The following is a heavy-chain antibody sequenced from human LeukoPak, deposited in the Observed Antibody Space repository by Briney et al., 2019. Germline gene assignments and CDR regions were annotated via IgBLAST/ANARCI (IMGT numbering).Heavy chain of an antibody. CDR1: GGSFSGYY. CDR2: INHSGST. D-gene: IGHD1-26*01. CDR3: ASPGGSYSLDY. V-gene: IGHV4-34*01. Sequence: SETLSLTCAVYGGSFSGYYWSWIRQPPGKGLEWIGEINHSGSTNYNPSLKSRVTISVDTSKNQFSLKLSSVTAADTAVYYCASPGGSYSLDYWGQGTLVTVSS. J-gene: IGHJ4*02.